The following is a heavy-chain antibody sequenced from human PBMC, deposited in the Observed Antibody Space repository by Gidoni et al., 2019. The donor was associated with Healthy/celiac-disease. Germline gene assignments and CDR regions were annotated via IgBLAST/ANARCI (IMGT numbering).Heavy chain of an antibody. V-gene: IGHV3-30-3*01. CDR3: ARSAYDILTGYSSGAFDI. D-gene: IGHD3-9*01. CDR2: ISYDGSNK. Sequence: QVQLVESGGGVVQPGRSLRLSCAASGFTFRSYAMHWVRQAPGKGLEWVAVISYDGSNKYYADSVKGRFTISRDNSKNTLYLQMNSLRAEDTAVYYCARSAYDILTGYSSGAFDIWGQGTMVTVSS. CDR1: GFTFRSYA. J-gene: IGHJ3*02.